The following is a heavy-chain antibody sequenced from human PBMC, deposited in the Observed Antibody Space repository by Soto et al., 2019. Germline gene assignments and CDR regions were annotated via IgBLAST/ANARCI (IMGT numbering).Heavy chain of an antibody. CDR1: GFMFSNHG. V-gene: IGHV3-33*01. J-gene: IGHJ4*02. D-gene: IGHD1-1*01. CDR2: IWSDGNIR. CDR3: VRGDNWNDEASDY. Sequence: GGSLRLSCAASGFMFSNHGMHWVRQAPGKGLEWVAVIWSDGNIRYYADSVKGRFTISRDNSKNTVYLQMNSLRAEDTAVYYCVRGDNWNDEASDYWGQGTLVTVSS.